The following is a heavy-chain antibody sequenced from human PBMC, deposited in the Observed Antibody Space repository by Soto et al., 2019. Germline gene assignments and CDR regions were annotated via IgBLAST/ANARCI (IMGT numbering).Heavy chain of an antibody. D-gene: IGHD3-22*01. CDR3: AKVRDDTPLTSFDY. CDR1: GLTFSSFG. J-gene: IGHJ4*02. Sequence: GGSLRLSCAASGLTFSSFGMSWVRQAPGKGLDWVSSIGHSGTSTYYADSVKGRFTISRDNSKTTLYLQMNRLGAEDAAVYYCAKVRDDTPLTSFDYWGLGTLVTVSS. CDR2: IGHSGTST. V-gene: IGHV3-23*01.